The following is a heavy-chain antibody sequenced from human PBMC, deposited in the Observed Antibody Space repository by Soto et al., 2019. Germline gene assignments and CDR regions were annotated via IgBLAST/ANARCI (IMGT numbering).Heavy chain of an antibody. D-gene: IGHD3-10*01. CDR1: GFTFSSYS. CDR3: ARVAWFGETVTPFDY. J-gene: IGHJ4*02. V-gene: IGHV3-21*01. CDR2: ISSSSSYI. Sequence: GGSLRLSCAASGFTFSSYSMNWVRQAPGKGLEWVSSISSSSSYIYYADSVKGRFTISRDNAKNSLYLQMNSLRAEDTAVYYCARVAWFGETVTPFDYWGQGTLVTVSS.